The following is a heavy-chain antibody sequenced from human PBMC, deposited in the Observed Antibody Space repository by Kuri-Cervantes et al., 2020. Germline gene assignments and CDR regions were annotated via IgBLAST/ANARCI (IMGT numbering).Heavy chain of an antibody. CDR2: INHSGST. CDR1: GGSFSGYY. Sequence: SQTLSLTCAVYGGSFSGYYWSWIRQPPGKGLEWLGEINHSGSTNYNPSLKSRVTISVDTSKNQFSLKLSSVTAADTAVYYCARVGPCSSTSCYSRFDYWGQGTLVTVSS. V-gene: IGHV4-34*01. D-gene: IGHD2-2*02. CDR3: ARVGPCSSTSCYSRFDY. J-gene: IGHJ4*02.